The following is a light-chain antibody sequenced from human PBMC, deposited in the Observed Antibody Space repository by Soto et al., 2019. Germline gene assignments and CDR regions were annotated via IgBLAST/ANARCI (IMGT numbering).Light chain of an antibody. CDR1: QNISNY. V-gene: IGKV3-11*01. CDR2: DVS. CDR3: QQRSNWPMT. Sequence: EIVMTQSPATLSVSPGESATLSCRASQNISNYLIWYQQKPGQAPRLLIYDVSNRATGIPARFSGSGSGTDFTLTISSLEPEDFAVYYCQQRSNWPMTFGQGTRLEIK. J-gene: IGKJ5*01.